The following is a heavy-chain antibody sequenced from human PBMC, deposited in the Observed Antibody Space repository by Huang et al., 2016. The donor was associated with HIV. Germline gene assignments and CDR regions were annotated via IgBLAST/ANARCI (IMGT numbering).Heavy chain of an antibody. V-gene: IGHV4-34*12. CDR1: GGSFSGYY. Sequence: QVQLQQWGAGLLKPSETLSLTCAVYGGSFSGYYWSWIRQSPGQGLEWMGEIIHSGSTNYNPSLKSRLTISVDTSKNQFSLKLSSVTAADTAVYYCARERMMSWLDDHDAFDIWGQGTMVTVSS. D-gene: IGHD1-1*01. J-gene: IGHJ3*02. CDR2: IIHSGST. CDR3: ARERMMSWLDDHDAFDI.